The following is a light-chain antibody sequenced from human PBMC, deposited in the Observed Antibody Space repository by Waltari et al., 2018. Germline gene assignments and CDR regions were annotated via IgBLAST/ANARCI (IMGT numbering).Light chain of an antibody. Sequence: QSVLTPPPSVSAAPGQRVTIPGSGGSSNIGHHYLSRYPQFPGTAPKPLIYENTERPSGIPGRFSGSKSGTSATLDITGLQAGDEADYYCGTWDSSLSGAVLGGGTHLTVL. V-gene: IGLV1-51*02. J-gene: IGLJ7*01. CDR3: GTWDSSLSGAV. CDR1: SSNIGHHY. CDR2: ENT.